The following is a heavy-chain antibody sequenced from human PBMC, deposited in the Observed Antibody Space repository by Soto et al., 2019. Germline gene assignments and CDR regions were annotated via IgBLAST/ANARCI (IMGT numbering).Heavy chain of an antibody. Sequence: QAQLVQSGAEVKKPGASVKVSCRASGYTFSSYGYAWVRLAPGQGLEWMGWISAYNGDTNYAQKSQDRVTLTTDTSTTTAYMELRNLGSDDTAVYYCARSGAYCTSITCLFDSFWGLGTLVTVSS. CDR3: ARSGAYCTSITCLFDSF. CDR2: ISAYNGDT. J-gene: IGHJ4*02. D-gene: IGHD2-8*01. CDR1: GYTFSSYG. V-gene: IGHV1-18*01.